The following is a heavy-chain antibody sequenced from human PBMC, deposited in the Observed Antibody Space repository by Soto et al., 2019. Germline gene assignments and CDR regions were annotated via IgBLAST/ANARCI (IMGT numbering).Heavy chain of an antibody. V-gene: IGHV1-69*06. D-gene: IGHD2-2*02. CDR1: GGTFSSYA. CDR2: IIPIFGTA. CDR3: ARSWSIVVVPAAIQDYYGMDV. Sequence: ASVKVSCKASGGTFSSYAISWVRQAPGQGLEWMGGIIPIFGTANYAQNFQGRVTISADKSTSTAYMELSSLRSEDTAVYYCARSWSIVVVPAAIQDYYGMDVWAQGTTVTVSS. J-gene: IGHJ6*02.